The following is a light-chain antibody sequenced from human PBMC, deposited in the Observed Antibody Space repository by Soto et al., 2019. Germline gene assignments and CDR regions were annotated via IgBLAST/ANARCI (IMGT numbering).Light chain of an antibody. J-gene: IGKJ3*01. CDR2: GAS. CDR3: QQYNNWPPFT. CDR1: LSVSSSY. Sequence: EIVFTQSPDTLSFSPGERATLSCRASLSVSSSYLAWYQQKPGQAPRLPIYGASTRATGIPARFSGSGFGTEFTLTISSLQSEDFAVYYCQQYNNWPPFTFGPGTKVD. V-gene: IGKV3-15*01.